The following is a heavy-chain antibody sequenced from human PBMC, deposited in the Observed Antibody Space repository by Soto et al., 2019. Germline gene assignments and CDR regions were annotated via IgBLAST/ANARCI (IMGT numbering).Heavy chain of an antibody. Sequence: GGSLRLSCAASGFTFSDYYMSWIRQAPGKGLEWVSYISSSSSYTNYADSVKGRFTISRDNAKKSLYLQMNSLRAEDTAVYYCAREMAYYYDSSGFFDYWGQGTLVTVSS. CDR3: AREMAYYYDSSGFFDY. D-gene: IGHD3-22*01. CDR2: ISSSSSYT. CDR1: GFTFSDYY. J-gene: IGHJ4*02. V-gene: IGHV3-11*05.